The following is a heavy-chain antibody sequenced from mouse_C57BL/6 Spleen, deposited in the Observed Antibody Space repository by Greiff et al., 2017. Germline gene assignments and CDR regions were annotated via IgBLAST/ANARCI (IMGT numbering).Heavy chain of an antibody. CDR2: IDPEDGET. V-gene: IGHV14-2*01. J-gene: IGHJ4*01. CDR1: GFNIKDYY. CDR3: ARHDRRIYYYAMDY. D-gene: IGHD2-14*01. Sequence: EVHLVESGAELVKPGASVKLSCTASGFNIKDYYMHWVKQRTEQGLEWIGRIDPEDGETKYAPNFQGKATITADTSSNTAYLQLSSLTSEDTAVYYCARHDRRIYYYAMDYWGQGTSVTVSS.